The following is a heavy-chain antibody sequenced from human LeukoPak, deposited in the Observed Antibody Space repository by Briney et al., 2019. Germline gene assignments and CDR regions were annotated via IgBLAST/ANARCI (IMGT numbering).Heavy chain of an antibody. CDR2: IYYSGST. Sequence: SETLSLTCTVSGGSISSSSYYWGWIRQPPGKGLEWIGSIYYSGSTYYNPSLKSRVTISVDTSKNQFSLKLSSVTAADTAVYYCARDRYCSSTSCYGADAFGIWGQGTMVTVSS. CDR3: ARDRYCSSTSCYGADAFGI. J-gene: IGHJ3*02. CDR1: GGSISSSSYY. V-gene: IGHV4-39*07. D-gene: IGHD2-2*01.